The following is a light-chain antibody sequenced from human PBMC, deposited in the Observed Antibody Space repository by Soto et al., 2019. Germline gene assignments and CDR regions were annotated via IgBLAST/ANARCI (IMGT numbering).Light chain of an antibody. CDR1: SSNIGSNY. Sequence: QSVLTQTPSASGTPGQRVTISCSGSSSNIGSNYVYWYQQLPGTAPKLLIYRNNQRPSGVPDRVSGSKSGTSASLAISGLRSEDEADYYCAAWDDSLSGLVFGGGTKLTVL. V-gene: IGLV1-47*01. J-gene: IGLJ2*01. CDR3: AAWDDSLSGLV. CDR2: RNN.